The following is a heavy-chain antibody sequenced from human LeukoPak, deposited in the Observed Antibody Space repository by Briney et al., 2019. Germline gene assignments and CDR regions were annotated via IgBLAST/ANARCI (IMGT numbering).Heavy chain of an antibody. Sequence: ASVKVSCKASGYTFTSYGISWVRQAPGQGLEWMGWISAYNGNTNYAQKFQGRVTMTTDTSTSTAYMELRSLRSDDTAVYYCARGRGRLTKYIVVVPAAMGGDFDYWGQGTLVTVSS. CDR2: ISAYNGNT. J-gene: IGHJ4*02. CDR3: ARGRGRLTKYIVVVPAAMGGDFDY. V-gene: IGHV1-18*01. D-gene: IGHD2-2*01. CDR1: GYTFTSYG.